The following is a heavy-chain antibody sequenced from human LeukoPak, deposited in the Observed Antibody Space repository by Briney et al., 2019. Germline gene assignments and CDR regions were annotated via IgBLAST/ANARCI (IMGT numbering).Heavy chain of an antibody. CDR3: TRGVRGSSFDY. CDR2: IRSKAYGGTT. V-gene: IGHV3-49*04. J-gene: IGHJ4*02. CDR1: GSTFGDYA. Sequence: GGSLRLSCTASGSTFGDYAMSWVRQAPRKGLEWVGFIRSKAYGGTTEYAASVKGRFTISRDDSKSIAYLQMNSLKTEDTAVYYCTRGVRGSSFDYWGQGTLVTVSS. D-gene: IGHD1-26*01.